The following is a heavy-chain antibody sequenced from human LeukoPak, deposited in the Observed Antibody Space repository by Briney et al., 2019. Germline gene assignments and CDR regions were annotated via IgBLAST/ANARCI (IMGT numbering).Heavy chain of an antibody. J-gene: IGHJ3*02. V-gene: IGHV3-21*01. CDR2: ISSSSSYI. Sequence: PGGSLRLSCAASGFTFSSYEMNWVRQAPGKGLEWVSSISSSSSYIYYADSVKGRFTISRDNAKNSLYLQMNSLRAEDTAVYYCARELLWFGEGYPAFDIWGQGTMVTVSS. D-gene: IGHD3-10*01. CDR3: ARELLWFGEGYPAFDI. CDR1: GFTFSSYE.